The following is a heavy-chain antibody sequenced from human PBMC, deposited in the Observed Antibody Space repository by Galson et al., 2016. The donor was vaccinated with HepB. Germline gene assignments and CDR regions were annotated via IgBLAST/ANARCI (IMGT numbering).Heavy chain of an antibody. CDR3: ARDALYYSDGRGPSNGGPPIYYYGMDV. V-gene: IGHV1-18*04. D-gene: IGHD3-22*01. CDR2: INGDHGNT. CDR1: GYTFTSYG. J-gene: IGHJ6*02. Sequence: SVKVSCKGTGYTFTSYGVSWVRQAPGQGLEWMGWINGDHGNTIYIEKFQGRVTMTTDTSTNSVYMEVRSLRSDDPAVYYCARDALYYSDGRGPSNGGPPIYYYGMDVWGQGTTVTVSS.